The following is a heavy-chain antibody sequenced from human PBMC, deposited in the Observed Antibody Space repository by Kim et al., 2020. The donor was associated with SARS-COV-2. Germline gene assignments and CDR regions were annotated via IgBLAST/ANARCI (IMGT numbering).Heavy chain of an antibody. J-gene: IGHJ3*02. D-gene: IGHD2-2*01. Sequence: GESLKISCKGSGYSFTSYWIGWVRQMPGKGLEWMGIIYPGDSDTRYSPSFQGQVTISADKSISTAYLQWSSLKASDTAMYYCARHMGYCSSTSCYHRAAFEIWGQGTMVTVSS. CDR3: ARHMGYCSSTSCYHRAAFEI. CDR1: GYSFTSYW. CDR2: IYPGDSDT. V-gene: IGHV5-51*01.